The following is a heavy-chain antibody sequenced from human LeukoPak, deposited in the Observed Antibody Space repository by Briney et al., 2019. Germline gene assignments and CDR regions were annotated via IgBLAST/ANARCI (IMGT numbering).Heavy chain of an antibody. Sequence: GGYLRLSCAASGFTFSSYGMHWVRQAPGKGLEWVAVISYDGSNKYYADSVKGRFTISRDNSKNTLYLQMNSLRAEDTAVYYCAKDLLAFWENTMVRGVIITFSGLDPWGQGTLVTVSS. J-gene: IGHJ5*02. D-gene: IGHD3-10*01. CDR2: ISYDGSNK. CDR3: AKDLLAFWENTMVRGVIITFSGLDP. CDR1: GFTFSSYG. V-gene: IGHV3-30*18.